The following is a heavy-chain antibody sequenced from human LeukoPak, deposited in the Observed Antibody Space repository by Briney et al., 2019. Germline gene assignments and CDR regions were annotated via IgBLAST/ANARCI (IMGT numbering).Heavy chain of an antibody. D-gene: IGHD2-15*01. CDR2: ISSSSSYI. V-gene: IGHV3-21*01. Sequence: PGGSLRLSCAASGFTFSSYSMNWVRQAPGKGLEWVSSISSSSSYIYYADSVKGRFTISRDNAKNSLYLQMNSLRAEDTAVYYCARGLGYCSGGSCYGDDIWGQGTMVTVSS. CDR3: ARGLGYCSGGSCYGDDI. CDR1: GFTFSSYS. J-gene: IGHJ3*02.